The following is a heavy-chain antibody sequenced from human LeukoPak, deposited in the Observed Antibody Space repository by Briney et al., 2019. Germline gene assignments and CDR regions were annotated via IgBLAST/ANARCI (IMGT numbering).Heavy chain of an antibody. D-gene: IGHD3-3*01. Sequence: ASVKVSCKASGYIFTAYYMHWVRQAPGQGLEWMGWINPNTGGANYAQKFQGRVTMTRDTSINTAYMELSSLRSDDTAVYYCARDLNKRFLEWLLEDYYYGMDVWGQGTTVTVSS. CDR3: ARDLNKRFLEWLLEDYYYGMDV. V-gene: IGHV1-2*02. CDR1: GYIFTAYY. CDR2: INPNTGGA. J-gene: IGHJ6*02.